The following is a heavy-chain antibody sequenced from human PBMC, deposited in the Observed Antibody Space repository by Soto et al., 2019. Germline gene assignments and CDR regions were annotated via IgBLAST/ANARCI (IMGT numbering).Heavy chain of an antibody. J-gene: IGHJ4*02. CDR3: GRGRSGQIVVFY. V-gene: IGHV1-2*02. CDR2: IGPESGAT. D-gene: IGHD5-12*01. CDR1: GYTFTGHY. Sequence: ASVKVSCKASGYTFTGHYIHWVRQAPEQGPEWMGEIGPESGATRYAQKFQGRVTMTRDMSITTVYMELNNLSPDDTAVYYCGRGRSGQIVVFYWAQGTPVTVSS.